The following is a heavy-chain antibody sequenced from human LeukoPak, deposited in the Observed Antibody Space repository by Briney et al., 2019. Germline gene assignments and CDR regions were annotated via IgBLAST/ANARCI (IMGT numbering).Heavy chain of an antibody. J-gene: IGHJ4*02. CDR2: INWNGGST. Sequence: PGGSLRLSCAASGFTFDDYGMSWVRQAPGKGLEWVSGINWNGGSTGYADSVKGRFTISRDNAKNSLYPQMNSLRAEDTAVYYCARGDSGSFGVVNWGQGTLVTVSS. V-gene: IGHV3-20*04. CDR1: GFTFDDYG. CDR3: ARGDSGSFGVVN. D-gene: IGHD3-3*01.